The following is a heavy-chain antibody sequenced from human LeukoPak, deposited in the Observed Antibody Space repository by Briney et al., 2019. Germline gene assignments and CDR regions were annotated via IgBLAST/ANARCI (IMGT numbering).Heavy chain of an antibody. Sequence: GGSLRLSCAASGFTFSSYGLHWVRQAPGKGLEWVALIRSDGSSKSYADSVKGRFTISRDASKNTVYLQMNSLRAEDTAVYSCARWSGDYPSYYLDYWGQGTLVTVSS. CDR1: GFTFSSYG. CDR2: IRSDGSSK. CDR3: ARWSGDYPSYYLDY. J-gene: IGHJ4*02. V-gene: IGHV3-30*02. D-gene: IGHD4-17*01.